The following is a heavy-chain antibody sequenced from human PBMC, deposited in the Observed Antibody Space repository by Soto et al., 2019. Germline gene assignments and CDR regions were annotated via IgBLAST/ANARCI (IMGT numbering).Heavy chain of an antibody. Sequence: GGSLRLSCAASGFTFSDYYMSWIRQAPGKGLEWVSYISSSGSTIYYADSVKGRFTISRDNAKNSLYLQMNSLRAEDTALYYCASQQQLDPFDYWGQGTLVTVSS. CDR1: GFTFSDYY. CDR2: ISSSGSTI. CDR3: ASQQQLDPFDY. D-gene: IGHD6-13*01. J-gene: IGHJ4*02. V-gene: IGHV3-11*01.